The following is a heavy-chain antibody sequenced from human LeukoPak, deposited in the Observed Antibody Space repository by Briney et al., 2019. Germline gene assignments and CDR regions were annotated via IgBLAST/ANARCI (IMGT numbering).Heavy chain of an antibody. Sequence: ASVKVSCKASGYTFTNHDINWVRQASGQGLEWMGWMNPKSGNTGYLQKFQGRVTMTRDTSMSTAFMELSRLTSEDTAVYYCARERGRIAAARSGARFDPWGQGTLVTVSS. CDR3: ARERGRIAAARSGARFDP. CDR1: GYTFTNHD. D-gene: IGHD6-13*01. J-gene: IGHJ5*02. CDR2: MNPKSGNT. V-gene: IGHV1-8*01.